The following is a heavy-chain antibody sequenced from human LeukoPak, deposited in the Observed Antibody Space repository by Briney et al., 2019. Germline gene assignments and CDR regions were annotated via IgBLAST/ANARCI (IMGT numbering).Heavy chain of an antibody. CDR3: ARGVSYYYDNSGHPGWYFDL. J-gene: IGHJ2*01. CDR1: GFTFNYYD. CDR2: IRTTGDT. V-gene: IGHV3-13*01. Sequence: GGSLRLSCAVSGFTFNYYDMHWVRHAPGKPLEWVSAIRTTGDTHYPDSGKGRFAMSREDAKNSVHLQMNTLRAGDTAVYYCARGVSYYYDNSGHPGWYFDLWGRGTLVTVSS. D-gene: IGHD3-22*01.